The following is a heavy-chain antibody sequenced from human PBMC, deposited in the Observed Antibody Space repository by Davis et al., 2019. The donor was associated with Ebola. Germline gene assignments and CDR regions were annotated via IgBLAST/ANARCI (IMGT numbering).Heavy chain of an antibody. J-gene: IGHJ5*02. CDR1: GYTFTSYD. Sequence: ASVKVSCKASGYTFTSYDINWVRQAPGQGLGWMGWMNPNSGNTGYAQKFQGRVTMTRNTSISTAYMELSSLRSEDTAVYYCARPRGYRSSHNWFDPWGQGTLVTVSS. V-gene: IGHV1-8*01. CDR2: MNPNSGNT. CDR3: ARPRGYRSSHNWFDP. D-gene: IGHD6-13*01.